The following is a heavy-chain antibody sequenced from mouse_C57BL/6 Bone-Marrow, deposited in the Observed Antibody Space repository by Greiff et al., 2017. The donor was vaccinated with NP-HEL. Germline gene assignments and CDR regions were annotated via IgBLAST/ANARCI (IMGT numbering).Heavy chain of an antibody. V-gene: IGHV1-19*01. Sequence: EVQLQQSGPVLVKPGASVKMSCKASGYTFTDYYMNWVKQSHGKSLEWIGVINPYNGGTSYNQKFKGKATLTVDKSSSTAYMELNSLTSEDSAVYYCASPGRDGGYFDYWGQGTTLTVSS. J-gene: IGHJ2*01. CDR1: GYTFTDYY. D-gene: IGHD3-3*01. CDR3: ASPGRDGGYFDY. CDR2: INPYNGGT.